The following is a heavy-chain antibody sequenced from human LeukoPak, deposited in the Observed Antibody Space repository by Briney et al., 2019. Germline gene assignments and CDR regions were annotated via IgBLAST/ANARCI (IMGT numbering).Heavy chain of an antibody. CDR1: GFTFSSYS. D-gene: IGHD2-2*01. Sequence: GGSLRLSCAASGFTFSSYSMNWVRQAPGKGLEWVSSISSSSYIYYADSVKGRFTISRDNAKNSLYLQMNSLRAEDTAVYYCARERLLDIVVVPAAPDAFDIWGQGTMVTVSS. V-gene: IGHV3-21*01. J-gene: IGHJ3*02. CDR3: ARERLLDIVVVPAAPDAFDI. CDR2: ISSSSYI.